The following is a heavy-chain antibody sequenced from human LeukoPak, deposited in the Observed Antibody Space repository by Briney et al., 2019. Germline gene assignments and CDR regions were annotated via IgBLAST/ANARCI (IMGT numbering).Heavy chain of an antibody. CDR1: GFTFSSYA. J-gene: IGHJ4*02. Sequence: PGGSLRLSCAASGFTFSSYAMHWVRQAPGKGLEWVAVISYDGSNKYYADSVKGRFTISRDNSKNTLYLQMNSLRAEDTAVYYCGGAGGGVPAAMGGGGSFDYWGQGTLVTVSS. CDR2: ISYDGSNK. CDR3: GGAGGGVPAAMGGGGSFDY. V-gene: IGHV3-30-3*01. D-gene: IGHD2-2*01.